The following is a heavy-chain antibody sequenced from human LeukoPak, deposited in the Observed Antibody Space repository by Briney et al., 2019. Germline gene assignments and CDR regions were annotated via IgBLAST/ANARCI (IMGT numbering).Heavy chain of an antibody. CDR1: GGSISSYY. V-gene: IGHV4-59*01. CDR3: ASSPSYGSDSWTAMDV. D-gene: IGHD3-10*01. CDR2: IYYSGST. Sequence: SETLSLTCTVSGGSISSYYWSWIRQPSGKGLEWIGYIYYSGSTNYNPPLKSRVTISVDTSKNQFSLKLSSVTAADTAVYYCASSPSYGSDSWTAMDVWGKGTTVTVSS. J-gene: IGHJ6*03.